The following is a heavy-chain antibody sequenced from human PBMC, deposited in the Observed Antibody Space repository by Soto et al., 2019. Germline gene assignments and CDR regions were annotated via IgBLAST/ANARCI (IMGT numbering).Heavy chain of an antibody. D-gene: IGHD6-13*01. CDR2: ISYDGSNK. CDR3: AKTAGTHAFDI. V-gene: IGHV3-30*18. J-gene: IGHJ3*02. Sequence: PGGSLRLSCAASGFTFSSYGMHWVRQAPGKGLEWVAVISYDGSNKYYADSVKGRFTISRDNSKNTLYLQMNGLRAEDTAVYYCAKTAGTHAFDIWGQGTMVTVSS. CDR1: GFTFSSYG.